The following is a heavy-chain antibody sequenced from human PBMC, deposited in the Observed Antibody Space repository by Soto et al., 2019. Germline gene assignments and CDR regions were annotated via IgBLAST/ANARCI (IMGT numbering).Heavy chain of an antibody. Sequence: ASGKVSCKASGYTVTSYGISCVRQAPGQGLEWMGWISAYNGNTNYAQKLQGRVTMTTDTSTSTAYMELRSLRSDDTAVYYCARERLRFFGFDPWGQGTLVTVSS. V-gene: IGHV1-18*01. D-gene: IGHD3-3*01. CDR2: ISAYNGNT. CDR3: ARERLRFFGFDP. CDR1: GYTVTSYG. J-gene: IGHJ5*02.